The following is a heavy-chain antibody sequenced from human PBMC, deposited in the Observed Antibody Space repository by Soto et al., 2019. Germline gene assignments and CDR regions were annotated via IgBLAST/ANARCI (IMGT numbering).Heavy chain of an antibody. CDR3: ATEIRPNDY. J-gene: IGHJ4*02. CDR2: INIGGDKT. Sequence: EVQLLESGGGLVQPGGSLRLSCAASGLTFNSLAMTWVRQAPGKGLEWVSSINIGGDKTYYADSVKGRFTISRDNSRNTLYLQLSSLRADDTAVYYCATEIRPNDYWGQGTLVTVS. CDR1: GLTFNSLA. D-gene: IGHD4-17*01. V-gene: IGHV3-23*01.